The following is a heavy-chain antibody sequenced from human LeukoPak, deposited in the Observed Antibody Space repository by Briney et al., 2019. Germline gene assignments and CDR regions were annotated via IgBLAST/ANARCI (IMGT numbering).Heavy chain of an antibody. V-gene: IGHV3-30*03. CDR2: ISYDGSNK. Sequence: GRSLRLSCAASGFTFSSYGMHWVRQAPGKGLEWVAVISYDGSNKYYADSVKGRFTISRDNSKNTLYLQMNSLRAEDTAVYYCAREWELRAAYYGMDVWGQGTTVTVSS. CDR1: GFTFSSYG. CDR3: AREWELRAAYYGMDV. J-gene: IGHJ6*02. D-gene: IGHD1-26*01.